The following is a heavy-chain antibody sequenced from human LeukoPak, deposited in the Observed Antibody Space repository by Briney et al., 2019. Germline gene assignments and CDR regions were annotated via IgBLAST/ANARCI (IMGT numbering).Heavy chain of an antibody. J-gene: IGHJ4*02. CDR2: IYYSGST. CDR3: ARASYYGSGSYFLDY. Sequence: PSETLSLTCTVSGGSVSSGSYYWSWIRQPPGKGLEWIGYIYYSGSTNYNPSLKSRVTISVDTSKNQFSLKLSSVTAADTAVYYCARASYYGSGSYFLDYWGQGTLVTVSS. CDR1: GGSVSSGSYY. V-gene: IGHV4-61*01. D-gene: IGHD3-10*01.